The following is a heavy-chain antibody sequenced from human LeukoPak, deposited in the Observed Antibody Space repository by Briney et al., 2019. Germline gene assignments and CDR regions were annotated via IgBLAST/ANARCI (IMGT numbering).Heavy chain of an antibody. Sequence: PGGSLRLSCAASGFTFSSYDMHWVRQATGKGLEWVSAIGTAGDTYYPGSVKGRFTISRENAKNSLYLQMNSLRAGDTAVYYCARAPYGDNGYTAEVADYWGQGTLVTVSS. V-gene: IGHV3-13*01. CDR1: GFTFSSYD. CDR2: IGTAGDT. J-gene: IGHJ4*02. D-gene: IGHD3-16*01. CDR3: ARAPYGDNGYTAEVADY.